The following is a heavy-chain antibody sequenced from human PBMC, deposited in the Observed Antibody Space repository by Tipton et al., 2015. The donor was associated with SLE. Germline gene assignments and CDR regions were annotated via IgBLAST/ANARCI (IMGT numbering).Heavy chain of an antibody. CDR1: GFTFDDYA. D-gene: IGHD3-16*01. CDR3: TDHDRFHI. V-gene: IGHV3-9*01. J-gene: IGHJ3*02. Sequence: SLRLSCAASGFTFDDYAMHWVRQAPGKGLEWVSGISWNSGSMGYADSVKGRFTISRDNAKNTMFLQMNSLRADDTAVYYCTDHDRFHIWGQGTTVTVSS. CDR2: ISWNSGSM.